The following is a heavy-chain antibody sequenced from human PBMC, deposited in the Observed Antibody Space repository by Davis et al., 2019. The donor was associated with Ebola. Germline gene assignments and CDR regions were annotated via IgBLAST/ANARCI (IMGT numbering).Heavy chain of an antibody. CDR2: INPSGGST. CDR3: AREIVVVVAVTPNGYYYYGMDV. Sequence: AASVKVSCTASGYTFTSYYMHWVRQAPGQGLEWMGIINPSGGSTSYAQKFQGRVTMTRDTSTSTVYMELSSLRSEDTAVYYCAREIVVVVAVTPNGYYYYGMDVWGQGTTVTVSS. D-gene: IGHD2-15*01. J-gene: IGHJ6*02. CDR1: GYTFTSYY. V-gene: IGHV1-46*03.